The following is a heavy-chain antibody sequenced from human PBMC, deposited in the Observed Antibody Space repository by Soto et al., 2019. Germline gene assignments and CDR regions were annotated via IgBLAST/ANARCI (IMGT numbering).Heavy chain of an antibody. CDR2: IIPIFGTA. D-gene: IGHD3-3*01. CDR1: GGTFSSWA. V-gene: IGHV1-69*13. J-gene: IGHJ5*02. Sequence: SVKVSCRASGGTFSSWAISWVRQAPGQGLEWMGGIIPIFGTANYAQKFQGRVTITADESTSTAYMELSSLRSEDTAVYYCARVVRYDFWSGRNRNNWFDPRRQGSLVTVSS. CDR3: ARVVRYDFWSGRNRNNWFDP.